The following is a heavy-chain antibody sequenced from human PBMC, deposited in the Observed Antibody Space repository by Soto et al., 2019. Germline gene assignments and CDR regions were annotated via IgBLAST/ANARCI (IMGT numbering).Heavy chain of an antibody. J-gene: IGHJ4*02. V-gene: IGHV3-13*01. CDR1: GFTFSSYD. CDR2: IGTAGDT. D-gene: IGHD6-6*01. Sequence: HPGGSLRLSCAASGFTFSSYDMHWVRQATGKGLEWVSAIGTAGDTYYPGSVKGRFTISRENAKNSLYLQMNSLRAGDTAVYYCARGLSSSSYSDKQFDYWGQGTLVTVSS. CDR3: ARGLSSSSYSDKQFDY.